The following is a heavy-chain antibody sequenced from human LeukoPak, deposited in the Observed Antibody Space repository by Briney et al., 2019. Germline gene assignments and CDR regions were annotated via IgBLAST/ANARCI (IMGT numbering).Heavy chain of an antibody. Sequence: GESLKISCKGSGYSFTSYWIGWVRQMPGKGLEWMGIIYPGDSDTRYSPSFQDQVTISADKSISTAYLQWSSLEASDTAMYYCARGSGSYHTAYMNWGQGTLVTVSS. CDR1: GYSFTSYW. CDR3: ARGSGSYHTAYMN. CDR2: IYPGDSDT. D-gene: IGHD1-26*01. J-gene: IGHJ4*02. V-gene: IGHV5-51*01.